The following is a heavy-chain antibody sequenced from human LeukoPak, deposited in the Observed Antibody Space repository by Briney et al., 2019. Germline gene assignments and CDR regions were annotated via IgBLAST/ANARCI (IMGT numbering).Heavy chain of an antibody. J-gene: IGHJ3*01. V-gene: IGHV3-23*01. CDR2: ISGSGGNT. CDR1: GFTFPNYV. Sequence: GGSLRLSCAASGFTFPNYVMSWVRPAPGKGLEWVSAISGSGGNTYFADSVKGRFTISRDNSKNTLYLQMNSLRAEDAAVYYCANEYSKGDVWGQGTVVTVSS. CDR3: ANEYSKGDV. D-gene: IGHD4-11*01.